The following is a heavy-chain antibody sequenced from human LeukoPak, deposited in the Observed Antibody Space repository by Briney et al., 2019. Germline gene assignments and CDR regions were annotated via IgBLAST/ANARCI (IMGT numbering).Heavy chain of an antibody. CDR2: IYTSGST. CDR3: ARGPPGYCSSTSCDTVVS. D-gene: IGHD2-2*02. Sequence: SETLSLTCTVSGGSISSYYWSWIRQPAGKGLEWIGRIYTSGSTNYNPSLKSRVTMSVDTSKNQFSLKLSSVTAADTAVYYCARGPPGYCSSTSCDTVVSWGQGTLVTVSS. CDR1: GGSISSYY. V-gene: IGHV4-4*07. J-gene: IGHJ4*02.